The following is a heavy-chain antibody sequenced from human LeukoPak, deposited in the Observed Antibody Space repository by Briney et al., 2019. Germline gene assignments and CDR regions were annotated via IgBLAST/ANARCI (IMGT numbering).Heavy chain of an antibody. V-gene: IGHV1-69*01. Sequence: ASVKVSCKASGGTFISYAISCVRQATGQGREWMGGIIPIFGTANYAQKFQGRVTITADESTSTAYMELSSLRSEDTDVYYCATPGPYDSSSEPRPDDYWGQGTLVTVSS. J-gene: IGHJ4*02. CDR3: ATPGPYDSSSEPRPDDY. CDR1: GGTFISYA. CDR2: IIPIFGTA. D-gene: IGHD3-22*01.